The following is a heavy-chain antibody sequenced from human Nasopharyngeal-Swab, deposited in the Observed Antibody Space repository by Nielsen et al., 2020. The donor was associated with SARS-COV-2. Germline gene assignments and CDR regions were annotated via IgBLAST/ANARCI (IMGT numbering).Heavy chain of an antibody. Sequence: GESLKISCKGSGYKFTKFWISWVRQMPGKGLEWMGRIDPGDSYTRYGPSVQGHVTISADTSISTAYLQWSSLKASDTAIYYCARQEERETWGQGTLVTVSS. J-gene: IGHJ5*02. CDR2: IDPGDSYT. CDR1: GYKFTKFW. V-gene: IGHV5-10-1*01. CDR3: ARQEERET. D-gene: IGHD1-26*01.